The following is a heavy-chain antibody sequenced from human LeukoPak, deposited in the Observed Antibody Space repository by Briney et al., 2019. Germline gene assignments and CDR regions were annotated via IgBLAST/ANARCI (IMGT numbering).Heavy chain of an antibody. Sequence: GGSLRLCCAASGFTFSSYSMNWVRQAPGKGLEWVSSISSSSSYIYYADSVKGRFTISRDNAKNSLYLQMNSLRAEDTAVYYCALRGGRVAGTLNWFDPWGQGTLVTVSS. J-gene: IGHJ5*02. CDR2: ISSSSSYI. D-gene: IGHD6-19*01. CDR1: GFTFSSYS. V-gene: IGHV3-21*01. CDR3: ALRGGRVAGTLNWFDP.